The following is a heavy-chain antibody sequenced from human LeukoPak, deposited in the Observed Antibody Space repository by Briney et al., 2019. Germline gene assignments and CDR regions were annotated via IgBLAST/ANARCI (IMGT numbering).Heavy chain of an antibody. CDR1: GGSISSSSYH. J-gene: IGHJ4*02. CDR3: ARHRSGAYSYGVLDY. CDR2: IYYSGNT. D-gene: IGHD5-18*01. Sequence: SETLSLTCTVSGGSISSSSYHWGWIRQPPGKGLEWIGSIYYSGNTYYNPSLKSRVTISVDTSKKQFSLKLSSVTAADTAVYYCARHRSGAYSYGVLDYWGQGTLVTVSS. V-gene: IGHV4-39*01.